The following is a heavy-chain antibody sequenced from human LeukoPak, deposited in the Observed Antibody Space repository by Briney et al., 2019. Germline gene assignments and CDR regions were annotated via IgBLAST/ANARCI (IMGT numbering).Heavy chain of an antibody. V-gene: IGHV4-31*03. Sequence: SETLPLTCSVSGDSISSGGYYWSWIRQHPGKGLEWIGYIYYIGNTYYNPSLESRVTMSVDTFKNQFSLKLSSVTAADTAVYYCARNVGKYRSSTSCYTTYFDYWGQGTLVTVSS. J-gene: IGHJ4*02. CDR2: IYYIGNT. CDR3: ARNVGKYRSSTSCYTTYFDY. CDR1: GDSISSGGYY. D-gene: IGHD2-2*02.